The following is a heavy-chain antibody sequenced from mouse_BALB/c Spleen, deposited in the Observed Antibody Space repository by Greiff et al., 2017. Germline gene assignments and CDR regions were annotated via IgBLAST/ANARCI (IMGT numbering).Heavy chain of an antibody. D-gene: IGHD1-1*01. CDR2: IDPANGNT. CDR1: GFNIKDTY. CDR3: AFYYYGSSSWFAY. J-gene: IGHJ3*01. Sequence: VQLKESGAELVKPGASVKLSCTASGFNIKDTYMHWVKQRPEQGLEWIGRIDPANGNTKYDPKFQGKATITADTSSNTAYLQLSSLTSEDTAVYYCAFYYYGSSSWFAYWGQGTLVTVSA. V-gene: IGHV14-3*02.